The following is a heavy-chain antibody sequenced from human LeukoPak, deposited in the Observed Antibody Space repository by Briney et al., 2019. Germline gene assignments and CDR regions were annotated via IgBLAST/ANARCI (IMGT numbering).Heavy chain of an antibody. CDR1: GFTFSNYW. J-gene: IGHJ4*02. V-gene: IGHV3-7*04. D-gene: IGHD2-15*01. Sequence: GGSLRLSCAASGFTFSNYWMNWVRQAPGKGLEWVANIKLDGSETYYVDSVKGRFAISRDNAKNSLYLQMNSLRAEDTAVYYCVRSRYCSVGRCYSDYWGQGTLVTVSS. CDR2: IKLDGSET. CDR3: VRSRYCSVGRCYSDY.